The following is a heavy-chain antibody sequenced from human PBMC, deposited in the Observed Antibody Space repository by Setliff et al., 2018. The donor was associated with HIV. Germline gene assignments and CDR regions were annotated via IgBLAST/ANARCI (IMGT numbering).Heavy chain of an antibody. Sequence: ASVKVSCKASGYTFIGDYMRWVRQAPGQGLEWMGWINPNSGGTNFAQTFQGRVTMTRDTSISTAYMEPSRLRSDDTAVDYCAIHMGRAYYDYAGGSYRWGDAFDIWGLGTMVTVSS. D-gene: IGHD3-16*02. CDR3: AIHMGRAYYDYAGGSYRWGDAFDI. CDR1: GYTFIGDY. V-gene: IGHV1-2*02. CDR2: INPNSGGT. J-gene: IGHJ3*02.